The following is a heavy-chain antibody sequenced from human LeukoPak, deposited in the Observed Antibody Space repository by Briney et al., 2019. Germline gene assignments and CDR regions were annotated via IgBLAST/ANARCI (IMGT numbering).Heavy chain of an antibody. J-gene: IGHJ4*02. V-gene: IGHV4-31*03. CDR1: GGSISSGDFY. CDR2: THYSGST. CDR3: AREVNWNSATLFFDC. D-gene: IGHD1-7*01. Sequence: PSETLSLTCTVSGGSISSGDFYWTWIRQNPGKGLEWIGYTHYSGSTYYNPSLKGRVTISVDTSKNQFSLKLSSVAAADTAVYYCAREVNWNSATLFFDCWGQGTLVTVSS.